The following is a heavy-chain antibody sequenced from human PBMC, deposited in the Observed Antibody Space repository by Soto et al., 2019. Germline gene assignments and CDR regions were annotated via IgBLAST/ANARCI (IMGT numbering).Heavy chain of an antibody. J-gene: IGHJ6*02. V-gene: IGHV1-3*01. CDR2: INAGNGNT. CDR3: ARHDCISTSCYYYYYYGMDV. D-gene: IGHD2-2*01. CDR1: GYTFTSYA. Sequence: GASVEVSCKASGYTFTSYAMHWVRQAPGQRLEWMGWINAGNGNTKYSQKFQGRVTITRDTSASTAYMELSSLRSEDTAVYYCARHDCISTSCYYYYYYGMDVWGQGTTVTVSS.